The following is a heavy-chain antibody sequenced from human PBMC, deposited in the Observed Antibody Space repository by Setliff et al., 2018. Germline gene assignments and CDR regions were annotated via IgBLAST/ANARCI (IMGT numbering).Heavy chain of an antibody. CDR1: GFTFDTYT. J-gene: IGHJ4*02. CDR2: ITGTSRHI. CDR3: ARDVVRTFPA. V-gene: IGHV3-21*06. D-gene: IGHD3-16*01. Sequence: GGSLRLSCAASGFTFDTYTMAWVRQAPGRGLEWVSAITGTSRHIYYADSLKGRFTISRDNTRNLVYLQMSSLTAEDTAVYYCARDVVRTFPAWGQGTLVTVS.